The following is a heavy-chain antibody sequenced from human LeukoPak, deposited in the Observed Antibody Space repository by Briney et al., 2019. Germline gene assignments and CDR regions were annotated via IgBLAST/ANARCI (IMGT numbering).Heavy chain of an antibody. CDR1: GGSISSYY. J-gene: IGHJ4*02. Sequence: PSETLSLTCTVSGGSISSYYWSWVRQPAGKGLEWIGRIHKSGTTYYSPSLKSRVTMSIDTSKNQFSLQLSAMSAADTAIYYCARVFGGNSLDYWGQGTLVAVSS. CDR2: IHKSGTT. CDR3: ARVFGGNSLDY. D-gene: IGHD1-26*01. V-gene: IGHV4-4*07.